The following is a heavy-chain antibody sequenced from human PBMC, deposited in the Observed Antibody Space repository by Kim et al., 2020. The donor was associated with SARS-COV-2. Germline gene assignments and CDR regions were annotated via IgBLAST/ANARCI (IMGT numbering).Heavy chain of an antibody. V-gene: IGHV4-31*02. Sequence: PPLKSRVNITVDTSKNQFSLKLSSVTAADTAVYYCARAPITMIVVVKAFDIWGQGTMVTVSS. CDR3: ARAPITMIVVVKAFDI. D-gene: IGHD3-22*01. J-gene: IGHJ3*02.